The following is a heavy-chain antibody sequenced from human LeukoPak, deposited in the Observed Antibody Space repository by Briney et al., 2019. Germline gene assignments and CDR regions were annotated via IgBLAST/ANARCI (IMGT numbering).Heavy chain of an antibody. D-gene: IGHD2-15*01. CDR2: INSDGGST. CDR1: GFTFGSYW. Sequence: GGSLRLSCAASGFTFGSYWMHWVRQAPGKGLVWVSRINSDGGSTSYADSVKGRFTISRDNAKNTLYLQVNSLRAEDTAVYYCAQGGSRGALDYWGRGTLVTVSS. CDR3: AQGGSRGALDY. V-gene: IGHV3-74*01. J-gene: IGHJ4*02.